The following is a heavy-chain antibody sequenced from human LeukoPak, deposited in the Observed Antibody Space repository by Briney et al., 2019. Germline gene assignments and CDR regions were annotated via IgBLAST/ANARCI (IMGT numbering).Heavy chain of an antibody. V-gene: IGHV1-18*01. CDR2: ISAYNGNT. Sequence: ASVKVSCKASGYTFTSYGISWVRQAPGQGLEWMGWISAYNGNTNYAQKLQGRVTMTTDTSTSTAYMALRSLRSDDTAVYYCAREPPPRSYCGGDCRDYWGQVTLVTVSS. CDR1: GYTFTSYG. CDR3: AREPPPRSYCGGDCRDY. D-gene: IGHD2-21*02. J-gene: IGHJ4*02.